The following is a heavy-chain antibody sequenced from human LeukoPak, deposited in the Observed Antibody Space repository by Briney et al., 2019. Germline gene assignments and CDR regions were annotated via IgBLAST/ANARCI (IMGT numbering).Heavy chain of an antibody. Sequence: GGPLRLSCVASGFTFSNYEMNWVRQAPGKGLEWVSYISSSGSSIYYAGSVKGRFTISRDNAKNSLYLQMNTLRAEDTAVYYCASPSMTYYYYYMDVWGRGTTVTVSS. CDR2: ISSSGSSI. J-gene: IGHJ6*03. CDR3: ASPSMTYYYYYMDV. CDR1: GFTFSNYE. D-gene: IGHD2/OR15-2a*01. V-gene: IGHV3-48*03.